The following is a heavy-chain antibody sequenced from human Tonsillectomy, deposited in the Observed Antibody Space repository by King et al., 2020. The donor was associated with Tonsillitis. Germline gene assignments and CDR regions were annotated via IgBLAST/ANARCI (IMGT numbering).Heavy chain of an antibody. CDR2: ISSNGAYP. CDR1: GFSFSTYP. CDR3: VKVRAYSSGPEYYFDY. D-gene: IGHD6-19*01. V-gene: IGHV3-64D*06. J-gene: IGHJ4*02. Sequence: VQLVESGGGLVQPGGSLRLSCSASGFSFSTYPMHWVRQAPGKGLEYVSSISSNGAYPYYADSVKGRFIISRDNSKNTLYLQMSSLRAEDTAVYYCVKVRAYSSGPEYYFDYWGQGTLVTVSS.